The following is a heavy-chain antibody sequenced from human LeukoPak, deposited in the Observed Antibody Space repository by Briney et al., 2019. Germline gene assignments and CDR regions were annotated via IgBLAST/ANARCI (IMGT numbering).Heavy chain of an antibody. Sequence: TGGSLRLSCAASGFTFTNAWMSWVRQAPGKGLEWIGRIKSKIDGGTTDYAAPVKGRFTISRDDSENTLYLQMNSLKTEDTAVYFCTTETNWYFDLWGRGTLVTVSS. J-gene: IGHJ2*01. CDR3: TTETNWYFDL. CDR2: IKSKIDGGTT. D-gene: IGHD1-1*01. V-gene: IGHV3-15*01. CDR1: GFTFTNAW.